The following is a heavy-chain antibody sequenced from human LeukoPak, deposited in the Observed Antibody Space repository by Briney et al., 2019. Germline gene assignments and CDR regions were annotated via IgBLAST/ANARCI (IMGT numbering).Heavy chain of an antibody. CDR1: GGTFSSYA. V-gene: IGHV1-69*06. Sequence: SVKVSCKASGGTFSSYAISWVRQAPGQGLEWMGGIIPIFGTANYAQKFQGRVTITADKSTSTAYMELSSLRSEDTAVYYCARNYGSGSYYQSYYYYYMDVWGKGTTVTVSS. CDR3: ARNYGSGSYYQSYYYYYMDV. J-gene: IGHJ6*03. CDR2: IIPIFGTA. D-gene: IGHD3-10*01.